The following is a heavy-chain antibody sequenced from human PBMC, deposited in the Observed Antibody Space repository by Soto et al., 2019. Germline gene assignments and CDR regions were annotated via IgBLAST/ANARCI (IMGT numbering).Heavy chain of an antibody. J-gene: IGHJ6*02. D-gene: IGHD7-27*01. CDR1: GYKFTTYG. Sequence: QVQLLQSGAEVKKPGASVKVSCKASGYKFTTYGITWVRQAPGQGLEWLGGISTYNGNTDYAQNLQDRVTMTTETSTSTADWEVRSLTSDDTAVYFCARGLGTNGLDVWGQGTTVTVSS. CDR2: ISTYNGNT. V-gene: IGHV1-18*04. CDR3: ARGLGTNGLDV.